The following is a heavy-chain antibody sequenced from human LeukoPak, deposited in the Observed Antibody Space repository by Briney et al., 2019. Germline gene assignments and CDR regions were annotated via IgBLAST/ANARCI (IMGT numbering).Heavy chain of an antibody. V-gene: IGHV4-59*08. Sequence: SETLSLTCTVAGGSISSYYWSWIRQPPRKGMEWIGYIYYSGSTNYNPSLKSRVTISVDTSKNQFSLKLSSVTAADTAVYYCARHHRRDYYFDYWGQGTLVTVSS. CDR3: ARHHRRDYYFDY. J-gene: IGHJ4*02. CDR1: GGSISSYY. CDR2: IYYSGST. D-gene: IGHD3/OR15-3a*01.